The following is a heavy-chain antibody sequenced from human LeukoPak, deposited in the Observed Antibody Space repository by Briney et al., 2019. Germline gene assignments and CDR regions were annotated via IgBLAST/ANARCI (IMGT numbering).Heavy chain of an antibody. J-gene: IGHJ4*02. CDR2: IYYSGST. D-gene: IGHD3-10*01. CDR3: ASSMVRGVIFDY. V-gene: IGHV4-30-4*01. Sequence: PSQTLSLTCTVSGGSISSGDYYWDWIREPLGKGLEWIGYIYYSGSTYYNPSLKSRVTISVDTSKTQFSLKLSSVTAADTAVYYCASSMVRGVIFDYWGQGTLVTVAS. CDR1: GGSISSGDYY.